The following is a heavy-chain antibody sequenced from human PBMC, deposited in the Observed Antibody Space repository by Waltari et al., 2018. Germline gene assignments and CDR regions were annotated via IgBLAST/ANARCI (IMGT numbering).Heavy chain of an antibody. V-gene: IGHV3-7*01. J-gene: IGHJ3*02. CDR1: GFTLSTYW. CDR3: ASFVGGLQRAYTFDM. CDR2: IKQDGSEK. D-gene: IGHD2-15*01. Sequence: EVQLVESGGGLVQPGGSLRLPCAASGFTLSTYWMSWVRQAPGKGLEWVATIKQDGSEKYYVDSVKGRFTISRDNAKNSLFLQMSSLRAEDMAVYYCASFVGGLQRAYTFDMWGQGTMVTVSS.